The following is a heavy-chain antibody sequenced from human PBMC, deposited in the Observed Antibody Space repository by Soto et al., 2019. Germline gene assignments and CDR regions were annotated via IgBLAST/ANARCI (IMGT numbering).Heavy chain of an antibody. CDR1: GYSFAGYW. D-gene: IGHD3-9*01. CDR2: IYPGDSDT. CDR3: ARTNILTGYFPNWFDP. V-gene: IGHV5-51*01. J-gene: IGHJ5*02. Sequence: GESLKISCKGSGYSFAGYWITWVRQKPGKGLEWMGIIYPGDSDTRYSPSFQGQVTISADKSITTAYLQWSSLKASDTAMCYCARTNILTGYFPNWFDPWGQGTLVTVSS.